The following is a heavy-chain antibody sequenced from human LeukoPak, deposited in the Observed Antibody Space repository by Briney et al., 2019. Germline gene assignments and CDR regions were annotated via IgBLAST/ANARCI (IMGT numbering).Heavy chain of an antibody. CDR2: IYSGGST. J-gene: IGHJ4*02. V-gene: IGHV3-53*01. D-gene: IGHD4-17*01. CDR1: GFTLSSYS. CDR3: ARENYGTLDY. Sequence: GGSLRLSCAASGFTLSSYSMNWVRQAPGKGLEWVSVIYSGGSTYYADSVKGRFTISRDNSKNTLYLQMNSLRAEDTAVYYCARENYGTLDYWGQGTLVTVSS.